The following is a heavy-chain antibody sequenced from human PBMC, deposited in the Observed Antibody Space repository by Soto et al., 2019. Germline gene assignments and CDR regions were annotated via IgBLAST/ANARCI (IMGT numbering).Heavy chain of an antibody. V-gene: IGHV3-23*01. J-gene: IGHJ3*02. Sequence: GGSLRLSCAASGFTCSSYDMSWVRQAPGKGLEWVSTILVGGSTHYPDSVKGRFTISRDNSKNTVFLQMNSLTAGDTAVYYCAKETATGGGAFDICGQGTMGTASS. CDR1: GFTCSSYD. D-gene: IGHD2-8*02. CDR2: ILVGGST. CDR3: AKETATGGGAFDI.